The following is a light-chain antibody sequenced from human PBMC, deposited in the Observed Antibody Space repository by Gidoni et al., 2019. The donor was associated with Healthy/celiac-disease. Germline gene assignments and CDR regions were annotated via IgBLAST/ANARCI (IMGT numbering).Light chain of an antibody. CDR2: AAS. J-gene: IGKJ4*02. Sequence: DIQMTQYRYDLSASGGDRGTITCRASQSISRYLNWYQQKPGKATKLLIYAASSLQSGVPSRFSGSGSGTDFTLTISRLQPEDFATYYCQQSYSTPPTFGGGTKVEIK. CDR1: QSISRY. V-gene: IGKV1-39*01. CDR3: QQSYSTPPT.